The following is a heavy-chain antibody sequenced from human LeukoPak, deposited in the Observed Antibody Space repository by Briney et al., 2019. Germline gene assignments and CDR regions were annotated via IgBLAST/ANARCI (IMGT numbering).Heavy chain of an antibody. CDR1: GFTFSSYA. Sequence: GGSLRLSCAASGFTFSSYAMSWVRQAPGKGLEWVSAISGSGGSTYYADSVKGRFTISTGNSKNTLSLQMNSLRAEDTAVYYCAKDVRFLEGATLDYWGQGTLVTVSS. V-gene: IGHV3-23*01. CDR3: AKDVRFLEGATLDY. J-gene: IGHJ4*02. CDR2: ISGSGGST. D-gene: IGHD3-3*01.